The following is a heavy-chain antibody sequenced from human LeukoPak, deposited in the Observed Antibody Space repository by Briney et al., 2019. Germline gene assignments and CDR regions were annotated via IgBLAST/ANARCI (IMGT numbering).Heavy chain of an antibody. J-gene: IGHJ6*03. CDR2: IYSGGST. CDR3: ARVVGDYGDSRPYYYYYMDV. Sequence: PGGSLRLSCAASGFTVSSKYMSWVRQAPGKGLEWVSVIYSGGSTYYADSVKGRFTISRDNSKNTLYLQMNSLRAEDTAVYYCARVVGDYGDSRPYYYYYMDVWGKGTTVTVSS. D-gene: IGHD4-17*01. CDR1: GFTVSSKY. V-gene: IGHV3-66*02.